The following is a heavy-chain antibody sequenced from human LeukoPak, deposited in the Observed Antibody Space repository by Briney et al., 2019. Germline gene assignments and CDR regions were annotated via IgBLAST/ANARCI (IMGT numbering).Heavy chain of an antibody. CDR3: ARGFLSGTEDDAFDI. CDR2: INPSGGIT. Sequence: ASVKVSCKASGYTFTSYYLHWVRQAPGQGLEWMGVINPSGGITRYARKFKGRVTMTRDTSTSTVYMELRSLRSEDTAVYFCARGFLSGTEDDAFDIWGQGTMVTVSS. V-gene: IGHV1-46*01. CDR1: GYTFTSYY. D-gene: IGHD6-13*01. J-gene: IGHJ3*02.